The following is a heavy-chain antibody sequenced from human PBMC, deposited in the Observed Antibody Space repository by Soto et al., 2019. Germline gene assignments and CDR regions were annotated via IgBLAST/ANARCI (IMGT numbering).Heavy chain of an antibody. Sequence: GSGPTLVNPTQTLTLTCTFSGFSLSTSGVGVGWIRQPPGKALEWLALIYWDDDKRYSPPLKSRLTITKDTSKNQVVLTMTNMDPVDTATYYCAHRQRTGQQLVPNYFDYWGQGTLVTVS. V-gene: IGHV2-5*02. CDR2: IYWDDDK. J-gene: IGHJ4*02. CDR1: GFSLSTSGVG. D-gene: IGHD6-13*01. CDR3: AHRQRTGQQLVPNYFDY.